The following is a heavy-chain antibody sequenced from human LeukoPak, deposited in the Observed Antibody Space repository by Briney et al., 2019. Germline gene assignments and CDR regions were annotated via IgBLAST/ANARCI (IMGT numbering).Heavy chain of an antibody. CDR3: APPGRIVVLQPPHDVFNI. D-gene: IGHD2-2*01. J-gene: IGHJ3*02. CDR2: ISGSGGST. V-gene: IGHV3-23*01. Sequence: PGGSLRLSCAASGFTFSSYAMSWVRQAPGKGLEWVSAISGSGGSTYYADSVKGRFTISRDNSKNTLYLQMNSLRAEDTAVYYCAPPGRIVVLQPPHDVFNIGAKGKMVTVFS. CDR1: GFTFSSYA.